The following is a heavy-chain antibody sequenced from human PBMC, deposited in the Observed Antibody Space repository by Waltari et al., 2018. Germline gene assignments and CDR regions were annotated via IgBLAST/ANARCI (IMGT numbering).Heavy chain of an antibody. D-gene: IGHD6-13*01. V-gene: IGHV3-74*02. Sequence: VQLVESGGGVVQPGRSLRLSCAASGFTYSNHWMHWVRQAPGRGLVWVSRINGDGSTSNYADSVKGRFTISRDNTKKTLYLQMKRLRVEDTAVYYCARLAPKTYRSPVPGRDYYYGLDVWGQGTTVTVSS. CDR3: ARLAPKTYRSPVPGRDYYYGLDV. CDR1: GFTYSNHW. CDR2: INGDGSTS. J-gene: IGHJ6*02.